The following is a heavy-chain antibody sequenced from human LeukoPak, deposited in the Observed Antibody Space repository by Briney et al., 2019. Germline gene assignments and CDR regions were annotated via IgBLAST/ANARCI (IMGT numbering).Heavy chain of an antibody. D-gene: IGHD2-15*01. CDR2: ITSDSNTI. Sequence: GGSLRLSCAASGFAFSTYAMNWVRQAPGKGLEWVSFITSDSNTIYYADSMKGRFTISRDNAENSLYLQMNSLSTEDTAVYYCARDRMGGSFDYWGQGTLVTVSS. J-gene: IGHJ4*02. CDR3: ARDRMGGSFDY. V-gene: IGHV3-48*01. CDR1: GFAFSTYA.